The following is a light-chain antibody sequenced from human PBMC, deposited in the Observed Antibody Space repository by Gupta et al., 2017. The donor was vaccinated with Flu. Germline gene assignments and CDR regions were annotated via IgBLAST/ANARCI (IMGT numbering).Light chain of an antibody. J-gene: IGKJ1*01. CDR3: QQTYSTPT. Sequence: DIQMTQSPSSLSASVGDRVTITCRASQSIISYLNWYQQKPGKAPKLLIYAASSLQSGVPSRFSGSGSGTDFTLTISSLQPEDFATYYCQQTYSTPTFGQVTKVEIK. CDR1: QSIISY. V-gene: IGKV1-39*01. CDR2: AAS.